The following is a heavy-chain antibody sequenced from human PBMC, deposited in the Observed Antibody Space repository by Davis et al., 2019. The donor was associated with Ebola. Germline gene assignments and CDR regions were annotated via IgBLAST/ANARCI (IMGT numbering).Heavy chain of an antibody. J-gene: IGHJ6*02. V-gene: IGHV3-30-3*01. Sequence: PGGSLRLSCAASGFTFRNYGIHWVRQTPGKGLEWVAIISYDGSNKYYADSVKGRFIISRDSSKNTLYLQMNSLRAEDTAVYYCARVPYYGSGSYPSYYYYGMDVWGQGTTVTVSS. D-gene: IGHD3-10*01. CDR3: ARVPYYGSGSYPSYYYYGMDV. CDR1: GFTFRNYG. CDR2: ISYDGSNK.